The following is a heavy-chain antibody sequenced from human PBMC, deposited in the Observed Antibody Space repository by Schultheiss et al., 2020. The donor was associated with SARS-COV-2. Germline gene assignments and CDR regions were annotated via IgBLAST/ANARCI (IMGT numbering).Heavy chain of an antibody. D-gene: IGHD4-17*01. CDR3: ARGSYDLQH. J-gene: IGHJ1*01. CDR1: GGSISSSSYY. CDR2: IYYSGST. V-gene: IGHV4-61*05. Sequence: SETLSLTCTVSGGSISSSSYYWGWIRQPPGKGLEWIGYIYYSGSTNYNPSLKSRVTISGDTSKNQVSLKLSSVTAADTAVYYCARGSYDLQHWGQGTLVTVSS.